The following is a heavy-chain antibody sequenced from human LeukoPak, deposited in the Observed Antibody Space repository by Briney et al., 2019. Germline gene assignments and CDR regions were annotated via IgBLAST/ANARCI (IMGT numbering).Heavy chain of an antibody. CDR2: MNPNSGNT. CDR1: GYTFTSYD. V-gene: IGHV1-8*01. Sequence: ASVKVSCKASGYTFTSYDINWVRQATGQGLEWMGWMNPNSGNTGYAQKFQGRVTMTRNPSISTAYMELSSLRSEDTAVYYCARVIVDYGDYESDYWGQGTLVTVSS. D-gene: IGHD4-17*01. J-gene: IGHJ4*02. CDR3: ARVIVDYGDYESDY.